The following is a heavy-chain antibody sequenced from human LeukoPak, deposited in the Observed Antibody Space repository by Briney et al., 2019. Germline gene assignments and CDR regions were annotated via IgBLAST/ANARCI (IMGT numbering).Heavy chain of an antibody. CDR1: GFTFDDHG. J-gene: IGHJ4*02. CDR3: AKDLGPGSMATSPGFDY. D-gene: IGHD5-24*01. Sequence: GGSLRLSCVGSGFTFDDHGMRWVRQGSEKGLEWVAGINWNGGSTGYADSVKGRFTISRDNAKTSLYLQMNSLRAEDTALYYCAKDLGPGSMATSPGFDYWGQGTLVTVSS. CDR2: INWNGGST. V-gene: IGHV3-20*04.